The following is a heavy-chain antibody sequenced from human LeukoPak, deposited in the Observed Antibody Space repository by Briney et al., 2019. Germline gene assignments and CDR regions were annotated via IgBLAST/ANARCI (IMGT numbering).Heavy chain of an antibody. CDR2: ISSSSSTI. D-gene: IGHD3-3*01. Sequence: PGGSLRLSCAASGFTFSSYSMNWVRQAPGKGLEWVSYISSSSSTIYYADSVKGRFTISRDNAKNSLYLQMNSLRAEDTAVYYCVRDPFFFGVVIINGSDYWGQGTLVTVSS. J-gene: IGHJ4*02. CDR1: GFTFSSYS. V-gene: IGHV3-48*04. CDR3: VRDPFFFGVVIINGSDY.